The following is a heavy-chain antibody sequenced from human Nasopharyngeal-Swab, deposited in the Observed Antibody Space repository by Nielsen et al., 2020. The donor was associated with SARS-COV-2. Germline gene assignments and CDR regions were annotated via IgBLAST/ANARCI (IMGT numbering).Heavy chain of an antibody. V-gene: IGHV3-23*01. CDR1: GFTFSSYA. D-gene: IGHD2-15*01. Sequence: GESLKISCAASGFTFSSYAMSWVRQAPGKGLEWVSAISGGGDSTYYADSVRGRFTISRDNSKNTLYLQMNSLRAEDTAVYFCGRSGGSCYSSCRYYYYYMDVWGKGSTVTVS. CDR2: ISGGGDST. J-gene: IGHJ6*03. CDR3: GRSGGSCYSSCRYYYYYMDV.